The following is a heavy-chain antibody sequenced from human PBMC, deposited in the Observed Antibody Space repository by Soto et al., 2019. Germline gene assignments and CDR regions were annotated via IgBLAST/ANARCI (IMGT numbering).Heavy chain of an antibody. J-gene: IGHJ4*02. Sequence: ASVKVSCKASGGTFSSYTISWVRQAPGQGLEWMGRIIPILGIANYAQKFQGRVTITADKSTSTAYMELSSLRSEDTAVYYCARVARRYDILTGHADRDYWGQGTLVTVSS. CDR1: GGTFSSYT. CDR3: ARVARRYDILTGHADRDY. D-gene: IGHD3-9*01. CDR2: IIPILGIA. V-gene: IGHV1-69*02.